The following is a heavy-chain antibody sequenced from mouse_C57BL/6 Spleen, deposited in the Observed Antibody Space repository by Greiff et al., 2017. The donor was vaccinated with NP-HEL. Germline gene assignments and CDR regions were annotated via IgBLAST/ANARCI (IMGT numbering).Heavy chain of an antibody. CDR3: ARSSVPAWFAY. CDR2: IHPNSGST. CDR1: GYTFTSYW. Sequence: QVQLQQPGAELVKPEASVKLSCKASGYTFTSYWMHWVKQRPGQGLEWIGMIHPNSGSTNYNEKFKSKATLTVDKSSSTAYMQLSSLTSEDSAVYYCARSSVPAWFAYWGQGTLVTVSA. V-gene: IGHV1-64*01. J-gene: IGHJ3*01.